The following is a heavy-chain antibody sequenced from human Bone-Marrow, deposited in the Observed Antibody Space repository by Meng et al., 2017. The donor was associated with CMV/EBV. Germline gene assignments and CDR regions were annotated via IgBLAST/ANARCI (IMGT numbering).Heavy chain of an antibody. D-gene: IGHD2-15*01. J-gene: IGHJ4*02. Sequence: GESLKISCAVSGFTFRSHWMSWVRQAPGKGLEWVANIKEDGTDKKYLDSVKGRFTISRDNAKNSLSLQMNSLRAEDTAVYYCARLRCSGGGCQSAFDYWGQGTLVTVSS. CDR2: IKEDGTDK. V-gene: IGHV3-7*01. CDR1: GFTFRSHW. CDR3: ARLRCSGGGCQSAFDY.